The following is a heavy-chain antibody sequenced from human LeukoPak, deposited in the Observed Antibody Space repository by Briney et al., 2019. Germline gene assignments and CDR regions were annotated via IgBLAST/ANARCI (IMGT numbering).Heavy chain of an antibody. CDR3: ARIVGATWGNYFDY. V-gene: IGHV4-59*01. CDR1: GGSISSYY. CDR2: MSYSGST. D-gene: IGHD1-26*01. Sequence: PSETLSLTCTVSGGSISSYYWSWIRQTPGKGLEWIGYMSYSGSTNYNPSHKSRVTISVDTSKNHFSLKLSSVTAADTAVYYCARIVGATWGNYFDYWGQGTLVTVSS. J-gene: IGHJ4*02.